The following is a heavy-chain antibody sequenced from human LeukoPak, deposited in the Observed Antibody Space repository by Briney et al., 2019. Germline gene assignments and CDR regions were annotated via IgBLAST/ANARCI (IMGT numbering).Heavy chain of an antibody. J-gene: IGHJ4*02. Sequence: ASVKVSCKASGYTFTGYYMHWVRQAPGQGLEWMGWINPNSGGTNYAQKFQGRVTMTRDTSISTAYMELSRLRSDDTAVYYCARGDSSGWSYFDYWGQGTLVTVSS. CDR2: INPNSGGT. CDR1: GYTFTGYY. V-gene: IGHV1-2*02. CDR3: ARGDSSGWSYFDY. D-gene: IGHD6-19*01.